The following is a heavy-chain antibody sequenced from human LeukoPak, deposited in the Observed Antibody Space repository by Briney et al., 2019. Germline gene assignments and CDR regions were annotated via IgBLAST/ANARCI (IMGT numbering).Heavy chain of an antibody. D-gene: IGHD3-22*01. CDR2: IYISGTT. Sequence: PSDTLSLTCTVSGGSITSDYWNWIRQPAGKGLEWIGRIYISGTTDYNPSLKSRVTMSLDTSKMQLSLKLRSVTAADTAVYYCARDSLDYYDSRATVGWFDPWGQGTLVTVSS. CDR3: ARDSLDYYDSRATVGWFDP. V-gene: IGHV4-4*07. J-gene: IGHJ5*02. CDR1: GGSITSDY.